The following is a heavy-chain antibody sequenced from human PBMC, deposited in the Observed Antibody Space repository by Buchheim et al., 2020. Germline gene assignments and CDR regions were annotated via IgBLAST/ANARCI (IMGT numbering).Heavy chain of an antibody. CDR2: ISYDGSNK. CDR3: PRGGAITVYGMDV. Sequence: QVQLVESGGGVVQPGRSLRLSCAASGFTFSSYGMHWVRQAPGKGLEWVAVISYDGSNKYYADSVKGRFTISRDNSKNTLYLQMNSLRAEDTAVYYCPRGGAITVYGMDVWGQGTT. CDR1: GFTFSSYG. V-gene: IGHV3-30*03. J-gene: IGHJ6*02. D-gene: IGHD1-26*01.